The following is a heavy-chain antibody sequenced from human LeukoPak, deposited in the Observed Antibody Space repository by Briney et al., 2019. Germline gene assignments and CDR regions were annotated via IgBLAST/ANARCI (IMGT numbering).Heavy chain of an antibody. D-gene: IGHD3-22*01. Sequence: PGGSLRLSCAASGFTFSRYWMHWVRHVPGKGLVWVSLINGDGSTTSYADFVKGRFTISRDNAKNTLSLQVNSLRAEDTAVYYCATGNYYDSRDYYTFGYWGQGTLVTVSS. J-gene: IGHJ4*02. CDR3: ATGNYYDSRDYYTFGY. CDR2: INGDGSTT. CDR1: GFTFSRYW. V-gene: IGHV3-74*01.